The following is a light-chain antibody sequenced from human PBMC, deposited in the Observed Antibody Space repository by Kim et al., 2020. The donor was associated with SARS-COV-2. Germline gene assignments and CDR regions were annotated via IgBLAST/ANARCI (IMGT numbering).Light chain of an antibody. J-gene: IGKJ1*01. Sequence: SPSVGDRVTITGRASQSLGGWLAWYQQRPGKAPKLLIYKASTLESGVPSRFSGSGSGTEFTLTISSLQPDDFATYYCQQYNSPWTFGQGTKVDIK. V-gene: IGKV1-5*03. CDR3: QQYNSPWT. CDR1: QSLGGW. CDR2: KAS.